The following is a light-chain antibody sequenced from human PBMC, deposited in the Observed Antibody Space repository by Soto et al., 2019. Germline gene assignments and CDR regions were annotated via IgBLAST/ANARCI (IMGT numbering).Light chain of an antibody. Sequence: EIVLTQSPATLSVSPGERATLSCRASQSLSSDLAWYQQKPGQAPRLLIYGASTRANGIPARFSGSGSGTEFTLTISSLQSEDFAVYYCQQYNNWPQTFGQGTKVDI. CDR3: QQYNNWPQT. J-gene: IGKJ1*01. V-gene: IGKV3-15*01. CDR2: GAS. CDR1: QSLSSD.